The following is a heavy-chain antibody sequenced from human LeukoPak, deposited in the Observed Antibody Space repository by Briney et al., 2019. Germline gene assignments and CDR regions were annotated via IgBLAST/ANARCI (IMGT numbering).Heavy chain of an antibody. CDR2: IYHSGST. V-gene: IGHV4-30-2*01. J-gene: IGHJ3*02. D-gene: IGHD3-22*01. CDR3: ARGTWLYAFDT. CDR1: GGSISSGGYS. Sequence: SETLSLTCAVSGGSISSGGYSWSWIQQPPGTGLEWIGYIYHSGSTYYNPSLKSRVTISVDRSKNQFSLKLSSVTAADTAVYYCARGTWLYAFDTWGQGTMVTVSS.